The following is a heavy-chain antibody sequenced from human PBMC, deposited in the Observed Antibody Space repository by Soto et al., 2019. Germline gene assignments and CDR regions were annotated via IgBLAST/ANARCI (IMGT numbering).Heavy chain of an antibody. CDR3: ARGYYYGSGRPTPGGMDV. CDR1: GYSFTNYA. D-gene: IGHD3-10*01. V-gene: IGHV1-18*01. J-gene: IGHJ6*02. Sequence: QVHLVQSGAEVKKPGASVKVSCKASGYSFTNYAINWVRQAPGQGLEWMGWISTYTGNTNYAQKLQGRVTMTTDTSTSTAYMELRSLRSDDTAVYYCARGYYYGSGRPTPGGMDVWGQGTTVTVSS. CDR2: ISTYTGNT.